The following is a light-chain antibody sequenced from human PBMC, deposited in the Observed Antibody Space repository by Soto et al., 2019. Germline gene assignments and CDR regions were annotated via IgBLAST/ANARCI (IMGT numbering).Light chain of an antibody. Sequence: EIVMTQSPATLSVSPGERVTLSCRASQSIRSNLAWYQQQPGQTPRLLIYGASTRATDIPARFSGSGSGTEFTLTVSSLQSEDLALYYCQQYNSWPLTFSGGTKVEIK. CDR1: QSIRSN. J-gene: IGKJ4*01. V-gene: IGKV3D-15*01. CDR3: QQYNSWPLT. CDR2: GAS.